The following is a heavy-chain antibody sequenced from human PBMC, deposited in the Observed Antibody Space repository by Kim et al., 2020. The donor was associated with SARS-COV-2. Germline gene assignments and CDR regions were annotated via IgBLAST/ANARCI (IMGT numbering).Heavy chain of an antibody. CDR1: GYTFTSYA. D-gene: IGHD3-10*01. J-gene: IGHJ4*02. CDR3: ARDEEYYYGSRSSRFDY. V-gene: IGHV1-3*01. CDR2: INAGNGNT. Sequence: ASVKVSCKASGYTFTSYAMHWVRQAPGQRLEWMGWINAGNGNTKYSQKFQGRVTITRDTSASTAYMELSSLRSEDTAVYYCARDEEYYYGSRSSRFDYWGQGTLVTV.